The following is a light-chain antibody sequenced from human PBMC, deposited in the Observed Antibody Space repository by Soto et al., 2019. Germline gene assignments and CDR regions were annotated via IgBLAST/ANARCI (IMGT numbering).Light chain of an antibody. CDR3: QQYNKWIT. V-gene: IGKV3-11*01. CDR1: QSVSSY. CDR2: DAS. J-gene: IGKJ5*01. Sequence: EIVLTQSPATLSLSPGERATLSCRASQSVSSYLAWYQQKPGQAPRLLIYDASNRATGIPARFSGSGFGTDFTLTISSLQTEDLAVYYCQQYNKWITFGQGTRLEIK.